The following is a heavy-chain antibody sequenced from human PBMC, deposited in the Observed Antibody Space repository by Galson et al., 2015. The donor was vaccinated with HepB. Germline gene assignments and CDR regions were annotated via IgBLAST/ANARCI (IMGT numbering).Heavy chain of an antibody. CDR2: INPNSGGT. Sequence: SVKVSCKASGYTFTGYYMHWVRQAPGQGLEWMGWINPNSGGTNYAQKFQGRVTMTRDTSISTAYMELSRLRSDDTAVYYCASGLPGGSGAGYFQHWGQGTLVTVSS. CDR1: GYTFTGYY. J-gene: IGHJ1*01. D-gene: IGHD6-25*01. CDR3: ASGLPGGSGAGYFQH. V-gene: IGHV1-2*02.